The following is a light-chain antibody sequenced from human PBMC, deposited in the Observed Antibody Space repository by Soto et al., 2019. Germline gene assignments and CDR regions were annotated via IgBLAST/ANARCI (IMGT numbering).Light chain of an antibody. V-gene: IGKV1-5*03. CDR3: QQYKTYRT. J-gene: IGKJ1*01. CDR2: KAS. Sequence: DIQMTQSPSTLSASVGDRVTITCRASQTINTWLAWYQQKPGKAPKLLMYKASTLESGVPSRFSGSGSGTDFTLTISSLQPDDFATYYCQQYKTYRTFGQGTKVEIK. CDR1: QTINTW.